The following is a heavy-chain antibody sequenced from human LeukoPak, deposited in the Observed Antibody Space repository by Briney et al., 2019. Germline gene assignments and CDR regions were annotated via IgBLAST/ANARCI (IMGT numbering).Heavy chain of an antibody. J-gene: IGHJ4*02. V-gene: IGHV1-8*01. Sequence: ASVKVSCKASGYTFTSYDINWVRQATGQGLEWMGWMNPNSDNTGYAQKFRGRVTMTRNTSISTAYMELSSLRSEDTAVYYCAKRGYSYGDFDYWGQGTLVTVSS. CDR2: MNPNSDNT. D-gene: IGHD5-18*01. CDR1: GYTFTSYD. CDR3: AKRGYSYGDFDY.